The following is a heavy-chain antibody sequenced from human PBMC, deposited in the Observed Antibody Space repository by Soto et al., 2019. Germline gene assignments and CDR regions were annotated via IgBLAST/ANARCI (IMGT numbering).Heavy chain of an antibody. Sequence: PSETLSLTCTVSGGSISSGGYYWSWIRQHPGKGLEWIGYIYYSGSTYYNPSLKSRVTISVDTSKNQFSLKLSSVTAADTAVYYCARRWFGEPSYYYYGMDVWGQGTTVTVSS. D-gene: IGHD3-10*01. CDR3: ARRWFGEPSYYYYGMDV. J-gene: IGHJ6*02. CDR1: GGSISSGGYY. CDR2: IYYSGST. V-gene: IGHV4-31*03.